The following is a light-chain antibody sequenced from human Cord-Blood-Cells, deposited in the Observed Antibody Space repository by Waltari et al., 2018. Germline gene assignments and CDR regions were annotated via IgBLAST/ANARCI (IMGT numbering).Light chain of an antibody. Sequence: EIVLTQSPGTLSLSPGERATLSCRASQRVSSSYLAWYQQKPGQAPRLLIYGASSRATGIPDRFSGCGSGTDFTLTISRLEPEDFAVYYCQQYGSSITFGQGTRLEIK. V-gene: IGKV3-20*01. CDR2: GAS. CDR1: QRVSSSY. J-gene: IGKJ5*01. CDR3: QQYGSSIT.